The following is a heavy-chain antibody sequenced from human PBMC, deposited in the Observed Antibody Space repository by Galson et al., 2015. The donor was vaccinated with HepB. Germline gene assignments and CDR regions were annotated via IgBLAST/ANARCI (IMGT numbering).Heavy chain of an antibody. D-gene: IGHD3-9*01. CDR3: ARSYYDFSTSSADYNWFDP. CDR1: GYTFTSYA. J-gene: IGHJ5*02. V-gene: IGHV1-3*01. Sequence: SVKVSCKASGYTFTSYAMHWVRQAPGQRLEWMGWINVGSGNTKYSQRFQGRVTITRDTSASAVYMGLRSLRSDDTAVYFCARSYYDFSTSSADYNWFDPWGQGTLVTVSS. CDR2: INVGSGNT.